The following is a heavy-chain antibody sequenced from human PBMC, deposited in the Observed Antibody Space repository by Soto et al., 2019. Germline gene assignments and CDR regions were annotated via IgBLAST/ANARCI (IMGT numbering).Heavy chain of an antibody. CDR2: IWYDGSNK. D-gene: IGHD5-18*01. J-gene: IGHJ4*02. V-gene: IGHV3-33*01. CDR3: ARDIGSNSYYFDY. Sequence: GGSLRLSCAASGFTFSHFGMHWVRQAPGKGLEWVAVIWYDGSNKYYADSVKGRFTISRDNSKNTVYLQMNSLRAEDTAVYYCARDIGSNSYYFDYWGPGTLVTVSS. CDR1: GFTFSHFG.